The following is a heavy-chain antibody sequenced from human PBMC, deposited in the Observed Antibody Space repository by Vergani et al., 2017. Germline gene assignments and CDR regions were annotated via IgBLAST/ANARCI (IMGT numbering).Heavy chain of an antibody. J-gene: IGHJ4*02. D-gene: IGHD2-2*02. V-gene: IGHV1-18*01. Sequence: QVQLVQSGAELKKPGASVKVSCKASGYTFTSYGISWVRQAPGQGLEWMGWISAYNGNTNYAQKLQGRVTMTTDTSTSTAYMELRSLRSDDTAVYYCARGSGVLRYCSSTSCYTEFDYWGQGTLVTVSS. CDR3: ARGSGVLRYCSSTSCYTEFDY. CDR1: GYTFTSYG. CDR2: ISAYNGNT.